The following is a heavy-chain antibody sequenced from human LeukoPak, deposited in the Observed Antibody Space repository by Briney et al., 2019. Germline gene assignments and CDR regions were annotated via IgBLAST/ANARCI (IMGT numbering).Heavy chain of an antibody. Sequence: SETLSLTFAVDGGSFSGYYWSWIRQPPGKGLEWIGEINHSGRTNYHPSLNRRVTISVDTYKNQFSLQLSSVTAADTAVYYCARRLATIPLLDYWGQGTLVTVSS. CDR1: GGSFSGYY. CDR3: ARRLATIPLLDY. V-gene: IGHV4-34*01. D-gene: IGHD5-24*01. J-gene: IGHJ4*02. CDR2: INHSGRT.